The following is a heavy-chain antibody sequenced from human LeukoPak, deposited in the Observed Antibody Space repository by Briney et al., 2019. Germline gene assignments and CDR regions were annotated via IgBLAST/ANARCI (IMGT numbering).Heavy chain of an antibody. CDR1: GGSFSGYY. Sequence: SETLSLTCAVYGGSFSGYYWSWIRQPPGKGLEWIGEINHSGSTNYNPSLKSRVTISVDTSKNQFSLKLSSVTAADTAVSYCARVRGITMVRGVITYYYYYGMDVWGQGTTVTVSS. V-gene: IGHV4-34*01. CDR2: INHSGST. D-gene: IGHD3-10*01. CDR3: ARVRGITMVRGVITYYYYYGMDV. J-gene: IGHJ6*02.